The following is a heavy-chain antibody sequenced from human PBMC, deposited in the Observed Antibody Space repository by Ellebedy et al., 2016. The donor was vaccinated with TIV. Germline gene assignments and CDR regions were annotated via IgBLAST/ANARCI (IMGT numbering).Heavy chain of an antibody. J-gene: IGHJ5*02. CDR1: GGSISSRDYY. V-gene: IGHV4-39*01. Sequence: MPSETLSLTCTVAGGSISSRDYYWGWIRQPPGKGLAWIGSIYYSGSPYYSLSLKSRVTISVDTSKNQFSLKLSSVTAADTAVYYCARHFTHSRFDPWGQGALVTVSS. CDR2: IYYSGSP. CDR3: ARHFTHSRFDP. D-gene: IGHD2-15*01.